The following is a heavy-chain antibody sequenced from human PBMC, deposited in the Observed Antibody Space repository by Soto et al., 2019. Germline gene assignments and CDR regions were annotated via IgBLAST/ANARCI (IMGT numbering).Heavy chain of an antibody. D-gene: IGHD3-16*01. J-gene: IGHJ5*02. V-gene: IGHV1-8*02. CDR2: MNPGSGDT. CDR1: GYTFTSYG. Sequence: ASVKVSCKASGYTFTSYGIRWVRQATGQGLEWMGWMNPGSGDTGYAQKFQGRVTMTRDISIATAYMELSSLRSDDTAIYYCARMATFGSLNWFDPWGQGTLVTVSS. CDR3: ARMATFGSLNWFDP.